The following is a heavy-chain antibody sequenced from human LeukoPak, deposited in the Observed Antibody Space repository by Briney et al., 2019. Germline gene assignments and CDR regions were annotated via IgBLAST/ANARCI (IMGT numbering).Heavy chain of an antibody. Sequence: GGSLRLSCAASGFTVSSNYMSWVRQAPGKGLEWVSVIYSGGSTYYADSVKGRFTISRDNSKNTLYLQMNSLRAEDTAVYYCARDMVVVAATPLAIEYYYYGMDVWGQGTTVTVSS. CDR2: IYSGGST. CDR3: ARDMVVVAATPLAIEYYYYGMDV. D-gene: IGHD2-15*01. V-gene: IGHV3-53*01. J-gene: IGHJ6*02. CDR1: GFTVSSNY.